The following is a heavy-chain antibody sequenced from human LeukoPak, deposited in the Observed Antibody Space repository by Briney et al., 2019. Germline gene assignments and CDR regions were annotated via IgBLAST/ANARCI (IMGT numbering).Heavy chain of an antibody. CDR3: ARVFSSSWYYYYYMDV. Sequence: GGSLRLSCAASGFTFSDHYMDWVPQAPGKGLEWVGRTRNKANSYTTEYAASVKGRFTISRDDSKNSLYLQMNSLKTEDMAVYYCARVFSSSWYYYYYMDVWGKGTTVTVSS. D-gene: IGHD6-13*01. V-gene: IGHV3-72*01. CDR1: GFTFSDHY. CDR2: TRNKANSYTT. J-gene: IGHJ6*03.